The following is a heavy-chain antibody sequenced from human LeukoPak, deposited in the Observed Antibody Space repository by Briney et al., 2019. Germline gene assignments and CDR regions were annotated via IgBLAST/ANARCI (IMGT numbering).Heavy chain of an antibody. D-gene: IGHD4-11*01. Sequence: KSGESLRLSCAASGFTFNDAWMSWVRQAPGKGLEWVARVKSKVHGGTTDYAAPANGRFTISRDDSQNKLYLQMNSLKTEDTGVYYCSGHMTSADYWGQGTLVTVSS. CDR2: VKSKVHGGTT. CDR1: GFTFNDAW. J-gene: IGHJ4*02. CDR3: SGHMTSADY. V-gene: IGHV3-15*01.